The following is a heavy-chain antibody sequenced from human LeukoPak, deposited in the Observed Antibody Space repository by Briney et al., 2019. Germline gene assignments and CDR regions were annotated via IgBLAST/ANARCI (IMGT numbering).Heavy chain of an antibody. V-gene: IGHV1-69*05. CDR3: ARDLAARPLDY. CDR1: GGTFSSYA. D-gene: IGHD6-6*01. CDR2: IIPIFGTA. Sequence: ASVKVSCKAPGGTFSSYAISWVRQAPGQGLEWMGGIIPIFGTANYAQKFQGRVTITTDESTSTAYMELSSLRSEDTAVYYCARDLAARPLDYWGQGTLVTVSS. J-gene: IGHJ4*02.